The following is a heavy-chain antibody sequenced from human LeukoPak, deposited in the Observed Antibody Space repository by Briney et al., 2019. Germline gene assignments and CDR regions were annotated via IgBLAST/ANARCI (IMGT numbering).Heavy chain of an antibody. CDR1: GGSISSSNYY. Sequence: SETLSLTCTVPGGSISSSNYYWGWSRQPPGKGLEWIGTIYYSGNTYYNPSLKSRVTISIDTSNNQFSLKLSSVTAADTAVYYCARSTRSVVVAAPLDYWGQGTLVTVSS. CDR3: ARSTRSVVVAAPLDY. J-gene: IGHJ4*02. CDR2: IYYSGNT. V-gene: IGHV4-39*07. D-gene: IGHD2-15*01.